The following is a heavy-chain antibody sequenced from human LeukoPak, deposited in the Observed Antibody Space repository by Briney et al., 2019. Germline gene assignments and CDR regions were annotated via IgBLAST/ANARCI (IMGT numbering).Heavy chain of an antibody. CDR2: ISSSGSI. CDR3: ARRRDYFDS. CDR1: GFTFSDYC. Sequence: PGGSLRLSCAASGFTFSDYCFSWIRQAPGKGLEWIGYISSSGSIYYADSVKGRFTMSRDDAKSSLYLQVSSLRAEDTAIYYCARRRDYFDSWGQGTLVTVSS. J-gene: IGHJ4*02. V-gene: IGHV3-11*01.